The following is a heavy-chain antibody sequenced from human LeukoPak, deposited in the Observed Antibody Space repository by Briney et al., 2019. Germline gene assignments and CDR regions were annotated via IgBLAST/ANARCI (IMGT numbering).Heavy chain of an antibody. CDR2: IYYSGST. CDR3: GRXYYXSSGYHRDAFDI. Sequence: SXTLSXTCTVSGGSISSYYWSWIRQPPGKGLEWIGYIYYSGSTNYNPSLRSGVTISVDTSKNQFSLRLRAVNAADTAGGYRGRXYYXSSGYHRDAFDIWGQGTMVTVSS. CDR1: GGSISSYY. J-gene: IGHJ3*02. V-gene: IGHV4-59*01. D-gene: IGHD3-22*01.